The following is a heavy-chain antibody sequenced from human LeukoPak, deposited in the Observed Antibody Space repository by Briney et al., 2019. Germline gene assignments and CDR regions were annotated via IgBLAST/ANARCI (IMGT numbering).Heavy chain of an antibody. CDR2: ISGSGGST. CDR1: GFTFSSYA. V-gene: IGHV3-23*01. Sequence: GGSLRLSCAASGFTFSSYAMSWVRQAPGKGLEWVSAISGSGGSTYYADSVKGRFTISRDNSKNTLYLQMNSLRAEDTAVYYCAKGKRITMIVVVMEFDPWGQGTLVTVSS. CDR3: AKGKRITMIVVVMEFDP. J-gene: IGHJ5*02. D-gene: IGHD3-22*01.